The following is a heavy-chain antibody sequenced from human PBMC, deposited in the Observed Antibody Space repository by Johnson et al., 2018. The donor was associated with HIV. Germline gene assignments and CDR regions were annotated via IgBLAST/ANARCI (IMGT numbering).Heavy chain of an antibody. D-gene: IGHD5-12*01. V-gene: IGHV3-73*01. CDR2: LRSKATSYAT. CDR1: GFTFSGSA. CDR3: TRHGGYDPRGYVGAFDI. Sequence: EVQLVESGGGLVQPGGSLRLSCAASGFTFSGSAMHWVRQASGKGLERVGGLRSKATSYATAYPESVKGRFTNPSEDSKNTAYLQMNSLKTEDTAVYYCTRHGGYDPRGYVGAFDIWGQGTMVTVSS. J-gene: IGHJ3*02.